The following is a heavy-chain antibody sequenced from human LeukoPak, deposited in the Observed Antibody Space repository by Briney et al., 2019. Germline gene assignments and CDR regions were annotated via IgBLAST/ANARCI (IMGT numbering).Heavy chain of an antibody. CDR1: GYTFTGYY. CDR3: ARGMAVAGRHAFDV. J-gene: IGHJ3*01. V-gene: IGHV1-2*02. CDR2: INPHSGDT. D-gene: IGHD6-19*01. Sequence: GASVKVSCKASGYTFTGYYMHWVRQAPGQGLECMGWINPHSGDTNSAQKFKGRVTLTRDTSITTAYMELSRLTSDDTAVYYCARGMAVAGRHAFDVWGQGTMVTVSS.